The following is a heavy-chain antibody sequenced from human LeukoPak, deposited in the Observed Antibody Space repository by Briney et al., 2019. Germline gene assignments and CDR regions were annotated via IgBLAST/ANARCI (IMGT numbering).Heavy chain of an antibody. Sequence: SETLSLTCAVYGGSFSGYYWSWIRQPPGKGLEWIAYIHNNGNTNSNPPLKSRVTISIDTSKNQFSLKLTSVTAADTAVYYCARHTVSRAGGDFDYWGQGTLVTVSS. CDR3: ARHTVSRAGGDFDY. V-gene: IGHV4-59*08. D-gene: IGHD2-8*01. CDR1: GGSFSGYY. CDR2: IHNNGNT. J-gene: IGHJ4*02.